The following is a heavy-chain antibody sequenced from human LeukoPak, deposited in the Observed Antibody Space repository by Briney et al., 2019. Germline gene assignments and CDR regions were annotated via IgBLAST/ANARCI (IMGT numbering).Heavy chain of an antibody. CDR3: ARVRRGSYVFDY. CDR1: GHTFTSYA. J-gene: IGHJ4*02. D-gene: IGHD1-26*01. CDR2: INAGNGNT. V-gene: IGHV1-3*01. Sequence: ASVKVSCKASGHTFTSYAMHWVRQAPGQRLEWMGWINAGNGNTKYSQKFQGRVTITRDTSASTAYMELSSLRSEDTAVYYCARVRRGSYVFDYWGQGTLVTVSS.